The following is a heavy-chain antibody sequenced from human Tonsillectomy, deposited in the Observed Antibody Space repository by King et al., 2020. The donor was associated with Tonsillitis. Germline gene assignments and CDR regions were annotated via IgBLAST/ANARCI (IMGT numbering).Heavy chain of an antibody. CDR1: GGSISSSDHY. D-gene: IGHD1-26*01. CDR2: MYYSGTI. Sequence: QLQESGPGVVKPSETLSLTCTVSGGSISSSDHYWAWIRQPPGKGLEWIGYMYYSGTIFYNPSRQSRITISGGTSENRFSLKLSSGTAADTAVYFCARSVSGSFDYWGQGALVTVSS. CDR3: ARSVSGSFDY. J-gene: IGHJ4*02. V-gene: IGHV4-39*01.